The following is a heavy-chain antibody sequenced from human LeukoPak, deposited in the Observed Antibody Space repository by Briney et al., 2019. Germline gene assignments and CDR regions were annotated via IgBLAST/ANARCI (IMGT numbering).Heavy chain of an antibody. V-gene: IGHV6-1*01. Sequence: SQTLSLTCAISGDSVSNNRAAWNWIRQSPSRGLEWLGRTYYRSKWYNDYAVSVKSRITINPDTSKNQFSLQLNSVTPEDTAVYYCARGGGGYGRVLYEDYWGQGTLVTVSS. D-gene: IGHD4-17*01. CDR3: ARGGGGYGRVLYEDY. J-gene: IGHJ4*02. CDR1: GDSVSNNRAA. CDR2: TYYRSKWYN.